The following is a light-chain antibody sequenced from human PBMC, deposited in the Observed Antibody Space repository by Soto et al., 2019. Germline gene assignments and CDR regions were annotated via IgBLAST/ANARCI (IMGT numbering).Light chain of an antibody. J-gene: IGKJ1*01. CDR1: QSVSSN. CDR3: QQYNNWQT. V-gene: IGKV3-15*01. Sequence: EILITQSPATLSVSPGERATLSCRASQSVSSNLAWYQQKPGQAPRRLIYGASTRATGIPARLSGSGSGTEFTLTIRSLQSEDFAVYYCQQYNNWQTFGQGTKVDIK. CDR2: GAS.